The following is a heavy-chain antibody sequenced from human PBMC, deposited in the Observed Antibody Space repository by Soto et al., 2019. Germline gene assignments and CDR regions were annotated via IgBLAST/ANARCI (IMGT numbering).Heavy chain of an antibody. CDR3: AIGNPIVVVPAAMGHLENYYYYYMDV. CDR2: INPNSGGT. J-gene: IGHJ6*03. Sequence: GASVKVSCKASGYTFTGYYMHWVRQAPGQGLEWMGWINPNSGGTNYAQKFQGWVTMTRDTSISTAYMELSRLRSDDTAVYYCAIGNPIVVVPAAMGHLENYYYYYMDVWGKGTTVTVSS. CDR1: GYTFTGYY. V-gene: IGHV1-2*04. D-gene: IGHD2-2*01.